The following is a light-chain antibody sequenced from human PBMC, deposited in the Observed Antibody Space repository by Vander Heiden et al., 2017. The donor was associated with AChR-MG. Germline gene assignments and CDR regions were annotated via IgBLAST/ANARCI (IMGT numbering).Light chain of an antibody. J-gene: IGLJ3*02. Sequence: NFMLTQPHSVSESPGKTVTISCTGSSGSIASNYVQWYQQRPGSAPTTGIDVDNQRPSGVPDRFSCSIDSSSNSDSLTISGLKTEDEAYYYCQSYDSSNHLVFGGGTKLTVL. CDR2: VDN. CDR1: SGSIASNY. CDR3: QSYDSSNHLV. V-gene: IGLV6-57*02.